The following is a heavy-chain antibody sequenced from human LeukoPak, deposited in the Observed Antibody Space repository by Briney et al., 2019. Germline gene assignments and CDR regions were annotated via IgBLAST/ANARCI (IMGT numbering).Heavy chain of an antibody. CDR1: GGSISAFY. Sequence: SETLSLTCTVSGGSISAFYWSWIRQPPGRGLQWIGCISYSGSTNYNPSLKSRVTISVDTSKSQFSLKLSSVTAADTAVYYCARMVVAATSWFDPWGQGTLVTVSS. V-gene: IGHV4-59*01. CDR3: ARMVVAATSWFDP. J-gene: IGHJ5*02. D-gene: IGHD2-15*01. CDR2: ISYSGST.